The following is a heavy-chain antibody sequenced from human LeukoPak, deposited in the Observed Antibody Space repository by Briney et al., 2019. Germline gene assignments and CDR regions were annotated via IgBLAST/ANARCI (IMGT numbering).Heavy chain of an antibody. J-gene: IGHJ4*02. CDR1: GFTFSSYA. CDR2: ISYDGSNK. V-gene: IGHV3-30*04. Sequence: GRSLRLSCAASGFTFSSYAMHWVRQAPGKVLEWVAVISYDGSNKYYADSVKGRFTISRDNSKNTLYLQMNSLRAEDTAVYYCAKLYSSSFDYWGQGTLVTVSS. D-gene: IGHD6-6*01. CDR3: AKLYSSSFDY.